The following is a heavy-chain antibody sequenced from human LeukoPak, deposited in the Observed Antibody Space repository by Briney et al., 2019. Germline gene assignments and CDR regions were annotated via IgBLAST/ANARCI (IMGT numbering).Heavy chain of an antibody. CDR3: ARDLIAVAGSVFDY. V-gene: IGHV1-69*05. CDR1: GGTFSSYA. D-gene: IGHD6-19*01. J-gene: IGHJ4*02. CDR2: IIPIFGTA. Sequence: ASVKVSCKASGGTFSSYAISWVRQTPGQGLEWMGRIIPIFGTANYAQKFQGRVTITTDESTSTAYMELSSLRSEDTAVYYCARDLIAVAGSVFDYWGQGTLVTVSS.